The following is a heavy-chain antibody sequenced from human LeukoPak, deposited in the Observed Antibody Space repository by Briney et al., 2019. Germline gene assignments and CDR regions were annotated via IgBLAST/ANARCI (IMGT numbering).Heavy chain of an antibody. V-gene: IGHV1-69*04. CDR3: AGTYCSGGSCYLNWFDP. CDR1: GGTFSSYA. Sequence: ASVKVSCKASGGTFSSYAISWVRQAPGQGLEWMGRIIPILGIANYAQKFQGRGTITAEKSTSTAYMELRSLRSEDTAVYYCAGTYCSGGSCYLNWFDPWGQGTLVTVSS. CDR2: IIPILGIA. J-gene: IGHJ5*02. D-gene: IGHD2-15*01.